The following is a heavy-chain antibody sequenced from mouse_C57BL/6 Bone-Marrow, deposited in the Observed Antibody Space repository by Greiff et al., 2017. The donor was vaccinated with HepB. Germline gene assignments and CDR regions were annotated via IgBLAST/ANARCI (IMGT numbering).Heavy chain of an antibody. J-gene: IGHJ3*01. CDR2: IYPGDGDT. V-gene: IGHV1-82*01. CDR1: GYAFSSSW. CDR3: ARSSSNWDFAY. Sequence: QVQLQQSGPELVKPGASVKISCKASGYAFSSSWMNWVKQRPGKGLEWIGRIYPGDGDTNYNGKFKGKATLTADKSSSTAYMQLSSLTSEDSAVYFCARSSSNWDFAYWGQVTLVTVSA. D-gene: IGHD4-1*01.